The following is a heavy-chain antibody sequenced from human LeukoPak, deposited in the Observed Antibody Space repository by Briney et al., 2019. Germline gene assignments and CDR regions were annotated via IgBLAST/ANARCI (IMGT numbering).Heavy chain of an antibody. D-gene: IGHD3-10*01. CDR2: ISSSSSYI. V-gene: IGHV3-21*01. CDR3: ARSAVQGVEINFDY. J-gene: IGHJ4*02. Sequence: PGGSLRLSCAASGFTFSSYSMNWVRQAPGKGLEWVSSISSSSSYIYYADSVKGRFTISRDNAKNSLYLQMNSLRAEDTAVYYCARSAVQGVEINFDYWGQGTLATVSS. CDR1: GFTFSSYS.